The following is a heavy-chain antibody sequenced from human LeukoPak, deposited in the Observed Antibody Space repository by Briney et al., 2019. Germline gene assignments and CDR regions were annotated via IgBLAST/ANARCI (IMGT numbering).Heavy chain of an antibody. CDR2: ISAYNGNT. D-gene: IGHD3-22*01. J-gene: IGHJ4*02. Sequence: ASVKVSCKASGYTFTSYGISWVRQAPGQGLEWMGWISAYNGNTNYAQKLQGRVTMTTDTSTSTAYMELRSLRSDDTAVYYCARDGIMAYYYDSSGYYHFDYWGQGTLVTVSS. V-gene: IGHV1-18*01. CDR3: ARDGIMAYYYDSSGYYHFDY. CDR1: GYTFTSYG.